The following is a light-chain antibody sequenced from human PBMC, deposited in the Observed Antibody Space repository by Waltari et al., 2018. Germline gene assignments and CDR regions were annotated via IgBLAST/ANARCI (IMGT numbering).Light chain of an antibody. CDR3: QQAYNTPRT. CDR2: AAS. Sequence: DIQMTQSPSSLSASVGDRVTITCRASQTIYNYLNWYQQKPEKAPGLLIYAASTLQSGVPSRFSGFGSGTDFTLTISSLQPEDFATYYCQQAYNTPRTFGQGTKVEV. J-gene: IGKJ1*01. CDR1: QTIYNY. V-gene: IGKV1-39*01.